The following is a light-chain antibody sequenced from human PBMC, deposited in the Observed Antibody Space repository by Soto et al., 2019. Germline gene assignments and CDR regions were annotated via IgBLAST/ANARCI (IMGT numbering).Light chain of an antibody. Sequence: DIQLTQSPSFLSASVGDRVTITCRASQGISSYLAWYQQKPGKAPKLLIYAASTLQSGVPSRFSGSGSGPEFTLTISSLQPEDFATYYCQQLNSYPQFTFGPGTKVDIK. CDR1: QGISSY. CDR2: AAS. CDR3: QQLNSYPQFT. V-gene: IGKV1-9*01. J-gene: IGKJ3*01.